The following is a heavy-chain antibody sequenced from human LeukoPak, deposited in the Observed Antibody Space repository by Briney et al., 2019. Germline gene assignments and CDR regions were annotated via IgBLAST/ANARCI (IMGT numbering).Heavy chain of an antibody. Sequence: GGSLRLSCAASGFTFSNYAMSWVRQAPGKGLEWVSAINDSGGSKYYADPVKGRFTISRDNSKTTLYLQMNSLRAEDTAVYYCAKTPAMRVIRTRIDSWGQGTLVTVSS. CDR1: GFTFSNYA. CDR3: AKTPAMRVIRTRIDS. J-gene: IGHJ4*02. D-gene: IGHD3-22*01. CDR2: INDSGGSK. V-gene: IGHV3-23*01.